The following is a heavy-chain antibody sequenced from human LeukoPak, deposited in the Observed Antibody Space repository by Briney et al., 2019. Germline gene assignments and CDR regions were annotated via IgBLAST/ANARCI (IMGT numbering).Heavy chain of an antibody. V-gene: IGHV1-18*04. Sequence: AASVKVSCKASGYTFTASYMYWVRQAPGQGLEWVGWISAYNGDTDYAQKLQGRVTMTTDTSTSTAYMELRNLKSDDTAVYYCARSRLGVLDYWGQGTLVTVSS. CDR1: GYTFTASY. CDR3: ARSRLGVLDY. J-gene: IGHJ4*02. D-gene: IGHD1-26*01. CDR2: ISAYNGDT.